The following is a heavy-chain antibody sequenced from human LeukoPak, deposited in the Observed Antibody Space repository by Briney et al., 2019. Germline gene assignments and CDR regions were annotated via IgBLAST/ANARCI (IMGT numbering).Heavy chain of an antibody. CDR2: INPNSGGT. CDR1: GYTFTGYY. D-gene: IGHD5-24*01. Sequence: ASVKVSCKASGYTFTGYYMHWVRQAPGQGLEWMGRINPNSGGTNYAQKFQGRVTMTRDTSISTAYMELSRLRSDDTAVYYCARQILGDGWYFDLWGRGTLVTVSS. CDR3: ARQILGDGWYFDL. J-gene: IGHJ2*01. V-gene: IGHV1-2*06.